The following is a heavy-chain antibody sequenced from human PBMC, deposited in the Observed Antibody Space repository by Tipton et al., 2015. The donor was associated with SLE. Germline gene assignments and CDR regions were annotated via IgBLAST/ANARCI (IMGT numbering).Heavy chain of an antibody. Sequence: QLVQSGAEVKKPGASVKVSCKASGYTFTSYYIHWVRQAPGQGLEWMGIINPSGGSTSYALKFQGRVTMTRDTSTSTVYMELSSLRSDDTAVYYCARDGIVGVTAMGYWGQGTLVTVSS. V-gene: IGHV1-46*01. CDR2: INPSGGST. CDR1: GYTFTSYY. J-gene: IGHJ4*02. CDR3: ARDGIVGVTAMGY. D-gene: IGHD1-26*01.